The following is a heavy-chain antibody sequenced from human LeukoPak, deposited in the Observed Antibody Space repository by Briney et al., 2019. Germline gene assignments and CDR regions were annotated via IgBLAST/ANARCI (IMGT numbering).Heavy chain of an antibody. D-gene: IGHD3-3*01. Sequence: TLSLPCTVSGGPINRGDYYWRWSRQPVGKGVEGYAFIWYSWSTYYQPSLNSRLTIPVHPSKSQFHLQLISVTAPAAAVYHCGRAQNPETIFGVVIGYYFLHVWPEGPAVTLPS. CDR3: GRAQNPETIFGVVIGYYFLHV. J-gene: IGHJ6*01. CDR1: GGPINRGDYY. CDR2: IWYSWST. V-gene: IGHV4-30-4*08.